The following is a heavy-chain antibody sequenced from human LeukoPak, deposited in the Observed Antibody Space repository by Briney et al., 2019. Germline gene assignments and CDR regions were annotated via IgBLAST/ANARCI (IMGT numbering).Heavy chain of an antibody. D-gene: IGHD1-1*01. Sequence: GESLQISCKGSGYSFTSYWIGWVRQMPGKGLEWMGIIYPGDSDTRYSPSFQGQVTISADKSISTAYLQWSSLKASDAAMYYCARPVPSTTGTTTLFLNAFDIWGQGTMVTVSS. CDR1: GYSFTSYW. J-gene: IGHJ3*02. CDR2: IYPGDSDT. CDR3: ARPVPSTTGTTTLFLNAFDI. V-gene: IGHV5-51*01.